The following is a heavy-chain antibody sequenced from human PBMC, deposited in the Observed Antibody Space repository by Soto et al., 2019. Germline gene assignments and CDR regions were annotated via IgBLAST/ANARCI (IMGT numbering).Heavy chain of an antibody. Sequence: SETLSLTCAVSGGSISSSNWWSWVRQPPGKGLEWIGEIYHSGSTNYNPSLKSRVTISVDKSKNQFSLNLSSVTAADTAVYYCARAAAGGYSAYEVFDYWGQGTLVTVS. CDR3: ARAAAGGYSAYEVFDY. CDR2: IYHSGST. J-gene: IGHJ4*02. CDR1: GGSISSSNW. D-gene: IGHD5-12*01. V-gene: IGHV4-4*02.